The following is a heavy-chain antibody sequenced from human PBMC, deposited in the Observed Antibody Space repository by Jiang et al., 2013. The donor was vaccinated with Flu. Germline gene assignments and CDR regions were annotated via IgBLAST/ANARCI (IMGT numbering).Heavy chain of an antibody. CDR2: ISGSGGST. V-gene: IGHV3-23*01. D-gene: IGHD3-22*01. CDR3: AKEVPVPYDSFGEFDY. J-gene: IGHJ4*02. Sequence: VQLLESGGGLVQPGGSLRLSCAASGFTFSDHYMDWVRQAPGKGLEWVSAISGSGGSTYYADSVKGRFTISRDNSKNTLYLQMNSLRAEDTAVYYCAKEVPVPYDSFGEFDYWGQGTLVTVSS. CDR1: GFTFSDHY.